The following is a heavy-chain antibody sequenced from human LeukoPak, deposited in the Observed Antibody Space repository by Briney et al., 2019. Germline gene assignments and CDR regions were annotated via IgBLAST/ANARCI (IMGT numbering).Heavy chain of an antibody. J-gene: IGHJ4*01. CDR2: INWNGDST. Sequence: AGSLPVSRAASGFTFDDYGMSWVRQAPGKGLEWVSGINWNGDSTGYADTVKGRFTISRDNARNSLYLQMSSLRAEDTALYYCAREAGYSYNFYFVYWGQAILAAVSS. V-gene: IGHV3-20*04. CDR1: GFTFDDYG. CDR3: AREAGYSYNFYFVY. D-gene: IGHD5-18*01.